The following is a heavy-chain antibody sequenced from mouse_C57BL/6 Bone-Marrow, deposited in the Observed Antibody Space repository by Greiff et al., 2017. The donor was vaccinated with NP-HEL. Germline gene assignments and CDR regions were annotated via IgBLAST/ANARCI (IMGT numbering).Heavy chain of an antibody. CDR3: ARDRPNYFDY. CDR1: GFTFSDYY. Sequence: EVKLVESEGGLVQPGSSMKLSCTASGFTFSDYYMAWVRQVPEKGLEWVANINYDGSSTYYLDSLKSRFIISRDNAKNILYLQMSSLKSEDTATYYCARDRPNYFDYWGQGTTLTVSS. J-gene: IGHJ2*01. D-gene: IGHD5-1*01. CDR2: INYDGSST. V-gene: IGHV5-16*01.